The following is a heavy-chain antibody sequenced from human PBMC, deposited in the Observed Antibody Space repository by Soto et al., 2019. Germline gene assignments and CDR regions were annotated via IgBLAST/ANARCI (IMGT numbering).Heavy chain of an antibody. J-gene: IGHJ4*02. D-gene: IGHD3-22*01. V-gene: IGHV1-18*01. CDR1: GYTFNSYG. CDR2: ITVYNGNT. CDR3: ARDYYDISGSHYLDS. Sequence: QVHLVQSGVEVKKPGASVKVSCKASGYTFNSYGINWVRQAPGQGLEWMGWITVYNGNTDSAQKLRGRVTMTADISTSTGYMELRNLRSDDTAFYYCARDYYDISGSHYLDSGGQGTLVTVSS.